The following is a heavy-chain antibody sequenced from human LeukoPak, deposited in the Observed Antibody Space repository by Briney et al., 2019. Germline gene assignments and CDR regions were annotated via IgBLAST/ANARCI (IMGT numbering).Heavy chain of an antibody. CDR3: ARDPPEFVVVPAAIELSVDY. Sequence: GASVKVSCKASGYTFTGYYMHWVRQAPGQGLEWMGRIIPILGIANYAQKFQGRVTITADKSTSTAYMELSSLRSEDTAVYYCARDPPEFVVVPAAIELSVDYWGQGTPVTVSS. D-gene: IGHD2-2*02. CDR1: GYTFTGYY. V-gene: IGHV1-69*04. J-gene: IGHJ4*02. CDR2: IIPILGIA.